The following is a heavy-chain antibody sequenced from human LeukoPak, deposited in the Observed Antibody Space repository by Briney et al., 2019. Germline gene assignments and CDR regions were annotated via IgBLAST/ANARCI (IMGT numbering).Heavy chain of an antibody. CDR2: IYYSGSA. V-gene: IGHV4-59*01. CDR3: ARDHGNAFDI. J-gene: IGHJ3*02. D-gene: IGHD1-1*01. Sequence: SETLSLTCTVSGGSISSYYWSWIRQPPGKGLEWIGYIYYSGSANYNPSLKSRVTISVDTSKNQFSLKLSSVTAADTAVYYCARDHGNAFDIWGQGTMVTVSS. CDR1: GGSISSYY.